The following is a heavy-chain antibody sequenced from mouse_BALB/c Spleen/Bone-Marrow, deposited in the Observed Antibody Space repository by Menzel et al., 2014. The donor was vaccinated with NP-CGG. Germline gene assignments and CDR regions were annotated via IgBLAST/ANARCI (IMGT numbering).Heavy chain of an antibody. Sequence: VHVKQSGAELVKPGASVKLSCTASGFNIKDTYMHWVKQRPEQGLEWIGRIEPANDNTKYAPKFQGKATITADTSSNTAYLRLSSLTSEDTAVYYCARRFGNSPRDSAMVNWGRGTSVTVSS. CDR2: IEPANDNT. V-gene: IGHV14-3*02. CDR3: ARRFGNSPRDSAMVN. D-gene: IGHD2-1*01. J-gene: IGHJ4*01. CDR1: GFNIKDTY.